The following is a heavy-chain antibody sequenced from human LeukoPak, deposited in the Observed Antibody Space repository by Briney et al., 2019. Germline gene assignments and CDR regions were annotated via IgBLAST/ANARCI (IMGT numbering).Heavy chain of an antibody. CDR2: INPGGGST. CDR1: GYTFINYY. CDR3: ARGFSGYSDY. J-gene: IGHJ4*02. V-gene: IGHV1-46*01. Sequence: ASVKVSCKASGYTFINYYMHWVRQAPGQGLEWMGMINPGGGSTSIVQKFQGRVTMTRNTSISTAYMELSSLRSEDTAVYYCARGFSGYSDYWGQGTLVTVSS. D-gene: IGHD3-22*01.